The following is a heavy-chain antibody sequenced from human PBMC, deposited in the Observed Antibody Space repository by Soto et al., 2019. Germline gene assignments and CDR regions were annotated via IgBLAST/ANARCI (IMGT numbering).Heavy chain of an antibody. D-gene: IGHD3-3*01. CDR1: GFSLSSNGVG. CDR3: AHERHSYNEFRSGFQIRARLRGACDI. Sequence: QITLKESGPTLVKPTQTLTLTCTFSGFSLSSNGVGVGWIRQPPGKALEWLALIFWYDDKRYSPSLKSRLTTTTDTSKDRVALTTPDIDPVDIAAYYCAHERHSYNEFRSGFQIRARLRGACDIWGQGTIVTISS. CDR2: IFWYDDK. J-gene: IGHJ3*02. V-gene: IGHV2-5*01.